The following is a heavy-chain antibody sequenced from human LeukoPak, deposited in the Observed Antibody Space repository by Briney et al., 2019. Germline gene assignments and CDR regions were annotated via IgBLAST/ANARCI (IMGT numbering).Heavy chain of an antibody. D-gene: IGHD6-19*01. CDR1: GGSVSSYS. J-gene: IGHJ4*02. Sequence: SETLSLTCTVSGGSVSSYSWSWIRQPPGKGLEYIGHIYNGGSPTYNPSLMGRLTMSVDTAKNQLSLHLTSVTTADTALYFCARNKGVAARHDYWGQGTLVIVSS. V-gene: IGHV4-59*02. CDR2: IYNGGSP. CDR3: ARNKGVAARHDY.